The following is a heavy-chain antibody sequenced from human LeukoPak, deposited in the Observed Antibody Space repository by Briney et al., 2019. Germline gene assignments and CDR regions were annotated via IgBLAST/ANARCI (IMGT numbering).Heavy chain of an antibody. V-gene: IGHV3-13*04. CDR3: ARGYVHAFDL. CDR2: IGIGGDT. J-gene: IGHJ3*01. CDR1: GFTFSGYD. D-gene: IGHD3-16*01. Sequence: GGSLRLFCAASGFTFSGYDMHWVRQPTGKGLEWVSAIGIGGDTYYPGSVKGRFTMSRENAKNSLYLQMNSLRAGDTAVYYCARGYVHAFDLWGQGTMVTVSS.